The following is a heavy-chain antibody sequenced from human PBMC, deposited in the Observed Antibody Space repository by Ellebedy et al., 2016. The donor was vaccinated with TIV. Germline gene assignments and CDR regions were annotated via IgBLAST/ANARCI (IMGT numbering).Heavy chain of an antibody. CDR2: IYYSGST. CDR1: GGSISSYY. CDR3: AREYYYGSGEFYGMDV. V-gene: IGHV4-59*01. D-gene: IGHD3-10*01. Sequence: SETLSLXCTVSGGSISSYYWSWIRQPPGKGLEWIGYIYYSGSTNYNPSLKSRVTISVDTSKNQFSLKLSSVTAADTAVYYCAREYYYGSGEFYGMDVWGQGTTVTVSS. J-gene: IGHJ6*02.